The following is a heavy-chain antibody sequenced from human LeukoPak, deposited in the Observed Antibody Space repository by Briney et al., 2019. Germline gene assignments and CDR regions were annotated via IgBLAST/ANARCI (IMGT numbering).Heavy chain of an antibody. Sequence: PSGTLSLICGVSGGSISSTNWWTWVRQPPGKGLEWIGEVHLDGRTNYNPSLQSRLTMSVDFSENHISLELTSVTAADTAVYYCAREGGPFRPLDYSGQGTLVTVSS. CDR1: GGSISSTNW. J-gene: IGHJ4*02. V-gene: IGHV4-4*02. CDR2: VHLDGRT. CDR3: AREGGPFRPLDY.